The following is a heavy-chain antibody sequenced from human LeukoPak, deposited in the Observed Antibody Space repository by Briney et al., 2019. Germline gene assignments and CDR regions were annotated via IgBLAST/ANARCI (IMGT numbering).Heavy chain of an antibody. D-gene: IGHD2-21*01. CDR2: ISAYNGNT. J-gene: IGHJ4*02. CDR1: GYTFTSYG. V-gene: IGHV1-18*01. Sequence: ASVKVSCKASGYTFTSYGISWVRQAPGQGLEWMGWISAYNGNTNYAQKLQGRVTMTTDTSTSTAYMELRSLRSDDTAVYYCARDPGRLLPDHIDYWGQGTLVTVSS. CDR3: ARDPGRLLPDHIDY.